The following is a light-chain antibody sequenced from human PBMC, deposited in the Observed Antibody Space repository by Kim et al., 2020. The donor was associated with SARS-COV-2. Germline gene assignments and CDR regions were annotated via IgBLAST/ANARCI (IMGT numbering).Light chain of an antibody. CDR1: SSDVGAYNY. CDR2: DVS. J-gene: IGLJ1*01. Sequence: QSALTQPRSVSGSPGQSVTISCTGTSSDVGAYNYLSWYQQHPGKAPKLIIYDVSQRPSGVLDRVSGPKSDNTASLTISGLQAEDEADYYCCSYAGGFQYVFGTGTKVTVL. V-gene: IGLV2-11*01. CDR3: CSYAGGFQYV.